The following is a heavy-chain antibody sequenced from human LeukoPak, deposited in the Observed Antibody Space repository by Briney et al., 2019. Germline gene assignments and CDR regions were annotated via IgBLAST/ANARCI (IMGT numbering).Heavy chain of an antibody. CDR3: ARGSMDCSSTSCFFYYYYYMDV. V-gene: IGHV4-34*01. CDR1: GGSFSGYY. J-gene: IGHJ6*03. CDR2: INHSGST. Sequence: PSETLSLTCAVSGGSFSGYYWSWIRQPPGTGLEWIGEINHSGSTNYNPSLESRVTISVDTSKNQVSLKLSSVTAAATAVYYCARGSMDCSSTSCFFYYYYYMDVWGKGTTVTVSS. D-gene: IGHD2-2*01.